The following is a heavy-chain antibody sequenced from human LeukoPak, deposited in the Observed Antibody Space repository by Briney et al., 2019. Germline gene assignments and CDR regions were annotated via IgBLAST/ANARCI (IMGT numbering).Heavy chain of an antibody. V-gene: IGHV1-18*01. CDR2: ISAYNGST. D-gene: IGHD6-19*01. Sequence: ASVKVSCKASGGTFSSYAISWVRQAPGQGLEWMGWISAYNGSTNYAQKLQGGVTMTTDTSTSTAYMELRSLRSDDTAVYYCARDLKMGYSSGRHSWGTGSSNDYWGQGTLVTVSS. J-gene: IGHJ4*02. CDR1: GGTFSSYA. CDR3: ARDLKMGYSSGRHSWGTGSSNDY.